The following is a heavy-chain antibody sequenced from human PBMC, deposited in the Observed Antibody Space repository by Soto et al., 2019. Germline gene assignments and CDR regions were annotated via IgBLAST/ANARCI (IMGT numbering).Heavy chain of an antibody. CDR1: GYSISITNW. Sequence: PAETLSLTCSVSGYSISITNWWSWFLHPPWKGLEWIGEIYHSGSANYNPSLKSRVTISVDKSKNQFSLNLSSMTAADTALYYCARLHNLVTTISALDSWGQGTLVTVSS. D-gene: IGHD4-17*01. J-gene: IGHJ4*02. CDR3: ARLHNLVTTISALDS. V-gene: IGHV4-4*02. CDR2: IYHSGSA.